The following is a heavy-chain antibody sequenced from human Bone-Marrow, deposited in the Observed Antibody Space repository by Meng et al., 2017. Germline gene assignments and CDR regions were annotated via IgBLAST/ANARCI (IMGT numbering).Heavy chain of an antibody. V-gene: IGHV6-1*01. Sequence: LRLSCAISGDSVSSNSAAWNWIRQSPSRGLEWLGRTYYRSKWYNDYAVSVKSRITINPDTSKNQFSLQLNSVTPEDTAVYYCARDLGSSGWYDYYGMDVWGQGTTVTVSS. J-gene: IGHJ6*02. CDR3: ARDLGSSGWYDYYGMDV. CDR1: GDSVSSNSAA. CDR2: TYYRSKWYN. D-gene: IGHD6-19*01.